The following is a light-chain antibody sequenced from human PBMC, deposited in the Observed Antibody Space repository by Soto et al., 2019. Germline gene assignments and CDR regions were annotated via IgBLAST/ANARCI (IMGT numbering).Light chain of an antibody. J-gene: IGKJ1*01. CDR2: KAS. Sequence: DIQMTQSTSTLSASVGDRVTITCRASQSISSWLAWYQQKPGKAPKLLIYKASSLESGVPSRFSGSGSGTEFTLTIRSLQPYDFATYYCQQYNSYSRTFGQGTKVEIK. CDR1: QSISSW. CDR3: QQYNSYSRT. V-gene: IGKV1-5*03.